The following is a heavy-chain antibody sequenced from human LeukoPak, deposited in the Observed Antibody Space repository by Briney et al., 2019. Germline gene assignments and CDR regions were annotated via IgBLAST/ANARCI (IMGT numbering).Heavy chain of an antibody. V-gene: IGHV3-74*03. CDR1: GFTFSSYW. D-gene: IGHD5-12*01. CDR2: INSDGSST. J-gene: IGHJ4*02. CDR3: AREGRVTGYDFDY. Sequence: PGGSLRLSCEASGFTFSSYWMHWVRQVPGEGLVWVSRINSDGSSTTYADSVKDRFTISRDNAKNTLNLQVNSLRVEDTAVYYCAREGRVTGYDFDYWGQGTLVTVSS.